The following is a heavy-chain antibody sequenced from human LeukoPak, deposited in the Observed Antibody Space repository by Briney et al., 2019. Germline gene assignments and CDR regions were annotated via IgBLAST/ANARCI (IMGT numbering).Heavy chain of an antibody. V-gene: IGHV3-9*01. CDR2: ITWNGGTI. CDR1: GFTFDDYA. D-gene: IGHD3-10*01. J-gene: IGHJ3*02. Sequence: GGSLRLSCAVSGFTFDDYAMHWVRQAPGKGLEWVSGITWNGGTIDYADSVKGRFTISRDNAKNSLYLQMNSLRAEDTALYYCTKAVGYYYGSGSYYNPHHDAFDIWGQGTMVTVSS. CDR3: TKAVGYYYGSGSYYNPHHDAFDI.